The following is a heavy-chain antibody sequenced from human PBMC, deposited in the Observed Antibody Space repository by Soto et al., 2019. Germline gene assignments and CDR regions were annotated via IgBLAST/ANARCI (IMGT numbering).Heavy chain of an antibody. V-gene: IGHV1-2*02. D-gene: IGHD1-1*01. CDR3: VRVAGHKNARFDT. Sequence: GASVKVSCKASGYSFTKYHMHWVRQAPGQGLEWMGWINPGSGVTNQAQKFQGRVTMTRDTSITTTYMELNSLTSDDTAVYYCVRVAGHKNARFDTWGQGALVTVSS. J-gene: IGHJ4*02. CDR1: GYSFTKYH. CDR2: INPGSGVT.